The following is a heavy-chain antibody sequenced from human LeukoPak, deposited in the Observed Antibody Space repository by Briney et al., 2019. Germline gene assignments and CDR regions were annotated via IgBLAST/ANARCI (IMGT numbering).Heavy chain of an antibody. CDR1: GYTFTVYY. J-gene: IGHJ4*02. CDR3: ARTKNDYGLDY. Sequence: ASVTVSFTASGYTFTVYYMPWVRQAPGQGLEWMGWINPNSGGTNYAQKFQGRVTITADEPTSTAYMELSSLRSEDTAVYYCARTKNDYGLDYWGQGTLVTVSS. V-gene: IGHV1-2*02. CDR2: INPNSGGT. D-gene: IGHD4-17*01.